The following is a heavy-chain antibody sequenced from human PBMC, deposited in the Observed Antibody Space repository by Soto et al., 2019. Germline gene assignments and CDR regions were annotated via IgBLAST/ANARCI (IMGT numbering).Heavy chain of an antibody. Sequence: TGGSLRLSCAASGFTFSSYAMSWVRQAPGKGLEWVSAIIGSGGSTYYADSVKGRFTISRDNSKNTLYLQMNSLRAEDTAVYYCAKTREQPNRTDAFDIWGQGTMVTVSS. V-gene: IGHV3-23*01. J-gene: IGHJ3*02. CDR1: GFTFSSYA. D-gene: IGHD6-13*01. CDR3: AKTREQPNRTDAFDI. CDR2: IIGSGGST.